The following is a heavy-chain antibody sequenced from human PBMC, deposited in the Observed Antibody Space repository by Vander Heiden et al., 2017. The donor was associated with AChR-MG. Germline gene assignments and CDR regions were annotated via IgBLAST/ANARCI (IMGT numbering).Heavy chain of an antibody. D-gene: IGHD6-6*01. CDR2: TSFDGNRN. CDR1: GFAFSSFT. Sequence: QVQLVESGGGVVQPGRSLRLSCAASGFAFSSFTMPWVRPAPGKGLEWVALTSFDGNRNNYADSVKGRFTISRDNSKNTLFLQMDGLRHEDTAVYYCARPFSSLAARFDSWGQGTLVTVS. CDR3: ARPFSSLAARFDS. J-gene: IGHJ4*02. V-gene: IGHV3-30-3*01.